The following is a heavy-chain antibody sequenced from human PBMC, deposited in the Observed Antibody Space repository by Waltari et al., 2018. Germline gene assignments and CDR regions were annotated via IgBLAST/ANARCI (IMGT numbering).Heavy chain of an antibody. V-gene: IGHV3-7*02. D-gene: IGHD3-22*01. CDR2: ITQDGGEN. Sequence: EVQLVESGGGLVRPGGSLRRSCVAPGFTFSSDWMLWVRRAPGKGREWGPNITQDGGENYYVDPVKGRVTISRDNAKNSLYLQMHSLRAADPAVYYCARSSAYQYWSFDLWGRGTLATVSS. J-gene: IGHJ2*01. CDR1: GFTFSSDW. CDR3: ARSSAYQYWSFDL.